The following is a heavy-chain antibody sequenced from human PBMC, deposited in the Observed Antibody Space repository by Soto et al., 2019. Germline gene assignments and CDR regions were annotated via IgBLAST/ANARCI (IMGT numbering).Heavy chain of an antibody. V-gene: IGHV3-23*01. Sequence: GESLKISCAASGFTFSTYAMSWVRQAPGKGLEWVSGISGSGGSTYYADSVKGRFTISRDNSKNTLYVQMNSLRAEDTAVYYCAKNTFFDYWGQGTLVTVSS. CDR3: AKNTFFDY. J-gene: IGHJ4*02. CDR1: GFTFSTYA. CDR2: ISGSGGST.